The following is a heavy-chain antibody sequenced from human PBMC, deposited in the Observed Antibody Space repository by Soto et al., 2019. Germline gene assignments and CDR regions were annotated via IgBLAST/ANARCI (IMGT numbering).Heavy chain of an antibody. CDR1: GFTFSSYW. V-gene: IGHV3-74*01. J-gene: IGHJ4*02. Sequence: EVQLVESGGGLVQPGGSLRLSCTASGFTFSSYWMHWVRQAPGKGLVWVSRITSDGSSTSYADSVKGRFTISRDNAKNTLYLQMNSLRAEDTAVYYCARSHSSGWYYFEYWGQGTLVTVSS. CDR2: ITSDGSST. CDR3: ARSHSSGWYYFEY. D-gene: IGHD6-19*01.